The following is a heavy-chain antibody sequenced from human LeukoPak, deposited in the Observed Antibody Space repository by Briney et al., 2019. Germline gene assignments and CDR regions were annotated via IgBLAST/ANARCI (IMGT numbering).Heavy chain of an antibody. Sequence: SETLSLTCTFSGGTFSNYYWNWLRQPPGKGLEWIGYIYYSGSTNYNPSLMSGLTISVDTSNNQFSLKLSSVTAADTAVYYCASTSGYCSGGNCYSAFDYWGQGTLVTVSS. CDR1: GGTFSNYY. J-gene: IGHJ4*02. V-gene: IGHV4-59*01. D-gene: IGHD2-15*01. CDR2: IYYSGST. CDR3: ASTSGYCSGGNCYSAFDY.